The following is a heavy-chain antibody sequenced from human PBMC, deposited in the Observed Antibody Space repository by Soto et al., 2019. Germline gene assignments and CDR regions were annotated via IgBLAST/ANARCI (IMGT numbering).Heavy chain of an antibody. CDR2: INAGNGNT. Sequence: ASVKVSCKASGYTFTSYAMHWVRQAPGQRLEWMGWINAGNGNTKYSQKFQGRVTITRDTSASTAYMELSSLRSEDTAVYYCARDHRYYDLWSGYYAYYFDYWGQGTLVTVSS. CDR1: GYTFTSYA. D-gene: IGHD3-3*01. V-gene: IGHV1-3*01. CDR3: ARDHRYYDLWSGYYAYYFDY. J-gene: IGHJ4*02.